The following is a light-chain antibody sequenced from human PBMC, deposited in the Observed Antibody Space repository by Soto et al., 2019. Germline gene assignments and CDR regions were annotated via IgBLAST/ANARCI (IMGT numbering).Light chain of an antibody. CDR1: QSIGDW. V-gene: IGKV1-5*03. CDR3: QKYNSYSWT. J-gene: IGKJ1*01. CDR2: KAS. Sequence: DIQMTQSPSTLSASIGDRVTITCRASQSIGDWLAWYQQKPGKAPKLLIYKASSLESGVPSRFCGSGSGTEFTLTISSLQPDDFATYYCQKYNSYSWTFGQGTKVEIK.